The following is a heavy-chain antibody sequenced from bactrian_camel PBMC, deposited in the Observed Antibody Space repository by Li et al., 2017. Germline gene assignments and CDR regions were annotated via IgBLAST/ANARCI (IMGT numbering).Heavy chain of an antibody. J-gene: IGHJ6*01. CDR2: IYTGSSPQYTGGETT. CDR1: GSTGSSYY. V-gene: IGHV3-2*01. D-gene: IGHD3*01. Sequence: VQLVESGGGSVQAGESLRLSCAASGSTGSSYYFAWVRQAPGKGLEWVASIYTGSSPQYTGGETTFYADSVKGRFTISSAGNTLYLHMNSLKPGDTAVYYCAARGIGCDLNTPDDFHFWGRGTQVTVS. CDR3: AARGIGCDLNTPDDFHF.